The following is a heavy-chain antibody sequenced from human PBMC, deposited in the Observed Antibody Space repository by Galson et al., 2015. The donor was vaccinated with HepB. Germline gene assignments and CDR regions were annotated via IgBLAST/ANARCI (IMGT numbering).Heavy chain of an antibody. D-gene: IGHD1-14*01. CDR2: ISYDGSNK. J-gene: IGHJ3*02. V-gene: IGHV3-30*18. CDR1: GFTFSSYG. Sequence: SLRLSCAASGFTFSSYGMHWVRQAPGKGLEWVAVISYDGSNKYYADSVKGRFTISRDNSKNTLYLQMNSLRAEDTAVYYCANPGRYNRIDDFDIWGQGTMVTVSS. CDR3: ANPGRYNRIDDFDI.